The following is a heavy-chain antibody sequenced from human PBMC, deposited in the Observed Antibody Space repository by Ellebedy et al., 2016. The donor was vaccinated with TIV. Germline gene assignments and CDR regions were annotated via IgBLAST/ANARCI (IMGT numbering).Heavy chain of an antibody. CDR2: ISTSGSRT. J-gene: IGHJ4*02. CDR1: GFTFNSHA. V-gene: IGHV3-23*01. Sequence: GESLKISCAASGFTFNSHAMSRVRQTPPKGLEWVSAISTSGSRTYYADSVKGRFTVSRDNAKNTLYLQMNGLRAEDTAVYNCAREVWYPGSWGQGTLVTVSS. D-gene: IGHD6-13*01. CDR3: AREVWYPGS.